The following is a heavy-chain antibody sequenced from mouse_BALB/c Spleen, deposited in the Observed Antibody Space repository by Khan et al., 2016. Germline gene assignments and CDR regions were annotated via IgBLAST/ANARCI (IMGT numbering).Heavy chain of an antibody. J-gene: IGHJ2*01. V-gene: IGHV1-80*01. Sequence: QVQLQQPGAELVRPGSSVKISCKASGYAFSSFWMNWVKQRPGQGLEWIGQIYPGDGDTNYHGKFKGKATVTADTSSSTAYMQLSSLTSEDSAVYFCARVTGVFDYWGQGTTLTVSS. CDR3: ARVTGVFDY. D-gene: IGHD2-12*01. CDR1: GYAFSSFW. CDR2: IYPGDGDT.